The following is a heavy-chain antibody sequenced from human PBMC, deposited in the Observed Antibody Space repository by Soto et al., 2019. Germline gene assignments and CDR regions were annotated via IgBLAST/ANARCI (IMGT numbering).Heavy chain of an antibody. CDR3: ARVGGTVTSDY. CDR2: IYFDGSNK. J-gene: IGHJ4*02. D-gene: IGHD4-17*01. Sequence: QVQLVESGGGVVQPGRSLRLSCAASGFSFSTYGMHWVRQAPGKGLEWLALIYFDGSNKYYADSVKGRFTISRDNSKNTLYLQMSSLRAEDTVVSYCARVGGTVTSDYWVQGTLVTVSS. V-gene: IGHV3-33*01. CDR1: GFSFSTYG.